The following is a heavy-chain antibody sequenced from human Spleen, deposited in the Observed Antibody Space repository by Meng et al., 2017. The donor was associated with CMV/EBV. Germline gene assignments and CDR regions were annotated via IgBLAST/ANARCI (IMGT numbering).Heavy chain of an antibody. CDR2: ISWNSDKI. J-gene: IGHJ3*02. V-gene: IGHV3-9*01. CDR3: AKAALYGSGSYYSAFDI. Sequence: SLKISCAASRFTLDDYAIKWVRQFPGKGLAWVSVISWNSDKIDYAECVKGRFTISRDNSKNTLYLQMNRLRAEDTAVYYCAKAALYGSGSYYSAFDIWGQGTLVTVSS. CDR1: RFTLDDYA. D-gene: IGHD3-10*01.